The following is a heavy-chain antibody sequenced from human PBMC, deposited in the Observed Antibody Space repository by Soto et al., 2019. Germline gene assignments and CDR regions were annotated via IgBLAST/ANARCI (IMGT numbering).Heavy chain of an antibody. CDR2: IYWDDDN. CDR3: LPTPWWEHTT. J-gene: IGHJ4*02. D-gene: IGHD2-8*02. Sequence: QITLKESGPPLVKPTQTLTLSCTFSGFSLSSRAVGVSWIRQPPGKALEWLALIYWDDDNRYSPSLKNRLTNNKDNFKNQVILKIINMDPVDKTKYFCLPTPWWEHTTRGQGTLVTVSS. CDR1: GFSLSSRAVG. V-gene: IGHV2-5*02.